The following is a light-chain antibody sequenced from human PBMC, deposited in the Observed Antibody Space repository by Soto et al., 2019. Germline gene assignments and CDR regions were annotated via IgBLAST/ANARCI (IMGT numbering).Light chain of an antibody. Sequence: DIELTQSPSSLSASIGDRVTISCRASQSISSYLNWYQQKPRQAPKLLSYAASSIQTGVPSRFSGSRSGTDFTPTFSSLQPEDFGCDDCQQRYIQPITFGHGNNVDIQ. CDR3: QQRYIQPIT. J-gene: IGKJ3*01. CDR2: AAS. V-gene: IGKV1-39*01. CDR1: QSISSY.